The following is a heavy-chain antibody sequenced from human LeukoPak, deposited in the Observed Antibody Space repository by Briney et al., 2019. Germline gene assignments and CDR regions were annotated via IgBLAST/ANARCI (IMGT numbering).Heavy chain of an antibody. CDR2: INPNSGGT. CDR1: GYTFTGYY. D-gene: IGHD2-2*01. CDR3: ARGAYYFSSTSCYLGWFDP. J-gene: IGHJ5*02. V-gene: IGHV1-2*02. Sequence: ASVKVSCKASGYTFTGYYMHWVRQAPGQGLEWMGWINPNSGGTNYAQKFQGRVTMTRDTSISTAYMELSRLRSDDTAVYYCARGAYYFSSTSCYLGWFDPWGQGTLVTVSS.